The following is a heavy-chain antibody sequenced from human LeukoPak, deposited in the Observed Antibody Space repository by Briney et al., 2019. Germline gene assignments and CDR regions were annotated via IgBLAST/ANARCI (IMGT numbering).Heavy chain of an antibody. CDR3: ATTLGNCGGDCYSPYYYYGMDV. D-gene: IGHD2-21*02. Sequence: GESLKISCKGSGYSFTSYWIGWVRQMPGKGLEWMGIIYPGDSDTRYSPSFQGQVTISADKSISTAYLQWSSLKASYTAMYYCATTLGNCGGDCYSPYYYYGMDVWGQGTTVTVSS. CDR1: GYSFTSYW. CDR2: IYPGDSDT. J-gene: IGHJ6*02. V-gene: IGHV5-51*01.